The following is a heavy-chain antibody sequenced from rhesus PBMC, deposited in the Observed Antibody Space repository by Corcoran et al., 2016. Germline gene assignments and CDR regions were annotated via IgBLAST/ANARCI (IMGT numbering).Heavy chain of an antibody. Sequence: QVQMQESGPGLLKPSETLSLTCVVSGGSIDTFNWWTWIRQSPGKGLEWIANIGGSAGSANYNPSLKSRVTISKDTSKNQFFLRLSSVTAADTAVYYCASGAYSSWLPHLYSFDYWGQGVLVTVSS. V-gene: IGHV4-65*02. CDR2: IGGSAGSA. J-gene: IGHJ4*01. CDR3: ASGAYSSWLPHLYSFDY. D-gene: IGHD6-13*01. CDR1: GGSIDTFNW.